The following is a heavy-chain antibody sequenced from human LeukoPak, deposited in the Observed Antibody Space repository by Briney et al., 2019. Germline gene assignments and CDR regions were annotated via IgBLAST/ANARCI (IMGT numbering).Heavy chain of an antibody. CDR3: ASSYSGNYYVFDY. Sequence: KPSETLSLTCAVYGGSFSGYYWSWIRQPPGKGLEWIGEITHSGSTNYNSSLKSRVTISEDTSNNQFSLKLSSVTAADTAVYYCASSYSGNYYVFDYWGQGTLVTVSS. D-gene: IGHD1-26*01. J-gene: IGHJ4*02. CDR1: GGSFSGYY. V-gene: IGHV4-34*01. CDR2: ITHSGST.